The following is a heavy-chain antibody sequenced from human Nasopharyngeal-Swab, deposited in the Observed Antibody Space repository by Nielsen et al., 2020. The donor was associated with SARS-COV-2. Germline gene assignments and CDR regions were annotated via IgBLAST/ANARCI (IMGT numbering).Heavy chain of an antibody. CDR3: VRGRNSFDY. CDR2: SRNKANGYTT. CDR1: GFILSDYY. Sequence: GESLKISCAVSGFILSDYYMDWVRQAPGKGLEWIARSRNKANGYTTVYAASVTGRFTISRDDSETSLFLQMSSLKTEDTAVYFCVRGRNSFDYWGQGALVIVSS. V-gene: IGHV3-72*01. D-gene: IGHD4-23*01. J-gene: IGHJ4*02.